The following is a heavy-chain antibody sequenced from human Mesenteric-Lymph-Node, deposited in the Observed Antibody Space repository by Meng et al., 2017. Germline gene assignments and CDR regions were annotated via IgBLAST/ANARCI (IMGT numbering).Heavy chain of an antibody. CDR1: GYTFTGYY. Sequence: ASVKVSCKASGYTFTGYYMHWVRQAPGQGLEWMGWINTNSGGTNYAQKFQGRVTMTRDTYISTAYMELSRLRSNDTAVYYCARWDLGDYDGSGSPRDDAFDIWGQGTMVTVSS. CDR3: ARWDLGDYDGSGSPRDDAFDI. CDR2: INTNSGGT. J-gene: IGHJ3*02. V-gene: IGHV1-2*02. D-gene: IGHD3-10*01.